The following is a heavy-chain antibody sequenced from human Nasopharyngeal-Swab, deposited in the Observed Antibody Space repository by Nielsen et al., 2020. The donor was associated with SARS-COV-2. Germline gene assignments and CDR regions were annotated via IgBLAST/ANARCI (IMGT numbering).Heavy chain of an antibody. CDR3: AGNHDNTF. CDR2: IKPDGSEK. J-gene: IGHJ4*02. Sequence: GESLEISCVVSGFTFSDHWMNWVRQAPGKGLEWVANIKPDGSEKYYVDSVKGRFTISRDNARNSLFLQMDSLRVEDTAIYYCAGNHDNTFWGQGNLVAVS. CDR1: GFTFSDHW. D-gene: IGHD3-22*01. V-gene: IGHV3-7*03.